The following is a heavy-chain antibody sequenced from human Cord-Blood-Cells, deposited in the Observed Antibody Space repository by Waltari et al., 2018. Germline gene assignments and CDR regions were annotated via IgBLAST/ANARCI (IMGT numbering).Heavy chain of an antibody. CDR2: ISYDGSNK. Sequence: QVQLVESGGGVVQHGRSLRLSCAACGFTFSSYGLHWVGQASGKGLEWVAVISYDGSNKYYADSVKGRFTISRDNSKNTLYLQMNSLRAEDTAVYYCAKGGLRFLEWLLYYFDYWGQGTLVTVSS. V-gene: IGHV3-30*18. CDR3: AKGGLRFLEWLLYYFDY. J-gene: IGHJ4*02. D-gene: IGHD3-3*01. CDR1: GFTFSSYG.